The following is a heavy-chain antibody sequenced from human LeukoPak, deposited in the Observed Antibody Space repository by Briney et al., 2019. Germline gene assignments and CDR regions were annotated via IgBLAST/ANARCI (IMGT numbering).Heavy chain of an antibody. D-gene: IGHD2-15*01. V-gene: IGHV3-23*01. CDR2: ISGTDDFT. CDR1: GFSFDNYA. CDR3: TRGVYCSGGSCSLDC. J-gene: IGHJ4*02. Sequence: GGSLRLSCAASGFSFDNYAMSWVRQAPGKGLEWVSTISGTDDFTYYADSVKGRFTISRDNSRNTLSLQISSLRAEDTALYYCTRGVYCSGGSCSLDCWGQGTLVTVSS.